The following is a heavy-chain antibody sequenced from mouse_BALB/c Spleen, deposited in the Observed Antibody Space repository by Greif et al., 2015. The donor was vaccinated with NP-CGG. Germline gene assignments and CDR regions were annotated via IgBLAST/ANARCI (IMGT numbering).Heavy chain of an antibody. J-gene: IGHJ1*01. CDR3: ATGTYFDV. V-gene: IGHV1-7*01. CDR1: GYTFTSYW. D-gene: IGHD4-1*01. CDR2: INPSTGYT. Sequence: QVQLQQSGAELAKPGASVKMSCKASGYTFTSYWMHWVKQRPGQGLEWIGYINPSTGYTEYNQKFTDKATLTADKSSSPAYMHLSSLTSEDSAVYYCATGTYFDVWGAGTAFTVSS.